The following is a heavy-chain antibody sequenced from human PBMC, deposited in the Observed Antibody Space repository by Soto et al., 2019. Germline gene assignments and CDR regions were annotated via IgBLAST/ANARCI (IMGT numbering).Heavy chain of an antibody. Sequence: SETLSLTCAVYGGSFSGYYWSWIRQPPGKGLEWIGEINHSGSTNYNPSLKSRVTISVDTSKNQFSLKLSSVTAADTAVYYCARGKYYYDSSGYLTAYYYYGMDVWGQGTAVTVSS. CDR2: INHSGST. V-gene: IGHV4-34*01. J-gene: IGHJ6*02. CDR1: GGSFSGYY. D-gene: IGHD3-22*01. CDR3: ARGKYYYDSSGYLTAYYYYGMDV.